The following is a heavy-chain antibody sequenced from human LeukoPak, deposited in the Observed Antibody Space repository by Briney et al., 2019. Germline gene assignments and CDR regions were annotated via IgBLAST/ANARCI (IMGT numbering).Heavy chain of an antibody. CDR3: ARDVRVTPNPYYFDY. CDR2: IIPIFGTA. V-gene: IGHV1-69*13. CDR1: GYTFTTYA. J-gene: IGHJ4*02. D-gene: IGHD5-18*01. Sequence: SVKVSCKASGYTFTTYAMHWVRQAPGQRLEWMGGIIPIFGTANYAQKFQGRVTITADESTSTAYMELSSLRSEDTAVYYCARDVRVTPNPYYFDYWGQGTLVTVSS.